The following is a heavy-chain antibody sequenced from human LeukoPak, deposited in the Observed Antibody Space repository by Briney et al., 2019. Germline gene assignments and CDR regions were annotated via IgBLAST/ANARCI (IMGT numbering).Heavy chain of an antibody. CDR3: AKDLLAYCSGGSCYIDH. V-gene: IGHV3-30*02. D-gene: IGHD2-15*01. Sequence: PGGSLRLSCTVSGFTVSSNSMSWVRQASGKGLEWVAFIRYDGSNKYYADSVKGRFTISRDNSKNTLYLQMNSLRAEDTAVYYCAKDLLAYCSGGSCYIDHWGQGTLVTVSS. CDR1: GFTVSSNS. J-gene: IGHJ4*02. CDR2: IRYDGSNK.